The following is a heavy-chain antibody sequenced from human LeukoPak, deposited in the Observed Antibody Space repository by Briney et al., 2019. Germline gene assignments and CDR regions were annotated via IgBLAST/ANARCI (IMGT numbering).Heavy chain of an antibody. CDR1: GGSISSGGYY. J-gene: IGHJ4*02. CDR2: IYYSGST. CDR3: ARSRDGYDRAFDY. D-gene: IGHD5-24*01. V-gene: IGHV4-31*03. Sequence: SETLSLTCTVSGGSISSGGYYWSWIRQHPGKGLEWIGYIYYSGSTYYNPSLKSRVTISVDTSKNQFPLKLSSVTAADTAVYYCARSRDGYDRAFDYWGQGTLVTVSS.